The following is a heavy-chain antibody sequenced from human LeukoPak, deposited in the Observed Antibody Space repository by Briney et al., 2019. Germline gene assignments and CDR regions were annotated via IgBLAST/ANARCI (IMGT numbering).Heavy chain of an antibody. J-gene: IGHJ4*02. CDR3: ARGGIVLI. CDR2: INHSGST. CDR1: GGSISSSSYY. Sequence: SETLSLTCTVSGGSISSSSYYWGWIRQPPGKGLEWIGEINHSGSTNYNPSLKSRVTISVDTSKNQFSLKLSSVTAADTAVYYCARGGIVLIWGQGTLVTVSS. D-gene: IGHD2-8*01. V-gene: IGHV4-39*07.